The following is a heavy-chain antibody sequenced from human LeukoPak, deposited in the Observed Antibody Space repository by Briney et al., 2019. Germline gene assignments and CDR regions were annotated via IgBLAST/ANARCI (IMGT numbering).Heavy chain of an antibody. CDR2: VYYNGIT. Sequence: PSETLSLTCTVSGGSIGSYYWSWIRQPPGKGPEWIGYVYYNGITNYNPSLKSRVTISVDTSKNQFSLKLSSVTAADTAVYYCALVGYCSSTSCSSNDAFDIWGQGTMVTVSS. V-gene: IGHV4-59*08. CDR3: ALVGYCSSTSCSSNDAFDI. CDR1: GGSIGSYY. J-gene: IGHJ3*02. D-gene: IGHD2-2*01.